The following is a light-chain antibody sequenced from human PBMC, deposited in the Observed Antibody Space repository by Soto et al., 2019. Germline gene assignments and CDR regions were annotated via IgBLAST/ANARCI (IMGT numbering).Light chain of an antibody. J-gene: IGLJ1*01. V-gene: IGLV2-14*01. CDR1: TRDIAGYNY. CDR2: QVT. CDR3: TSFSSSTSLYV. Sequence: QSVLTQPASVSGSLGQSITMSCTGTTRDIAGYNYISWYQQPPGKAPKLMIYQVTIRPSGISNRFSGSKSGNTASLTISGLQAEDEADYYCTSFSSSTSLYVFGTGTKVTVL.